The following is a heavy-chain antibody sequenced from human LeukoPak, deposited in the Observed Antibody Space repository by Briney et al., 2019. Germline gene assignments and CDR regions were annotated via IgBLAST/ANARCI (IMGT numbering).Heavy chain of an antibody. J-gene: IGHJ4*02. CDR1: GFIFSNCW. D-gene: IGHD3-9*01. CDR2: ISYDGSNK. V-gene: IGHV3-30*18. CDR3: GKQDDILTGYPFDY. Sequence: PGGSLRLSCETSGFIFSNCWMTWVRQAPGKGLEWVAVISYDGSNKYYADSVKGRFTISRDNSKNTLYLQMNSLRAEDTAVYYCGKQDDILTGYPFDYWGQGTLVTVSS.